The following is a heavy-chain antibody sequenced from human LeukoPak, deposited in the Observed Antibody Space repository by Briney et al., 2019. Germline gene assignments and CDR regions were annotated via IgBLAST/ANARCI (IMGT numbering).Heavy chain of an antibody. Sequence: SETLSLTCTVSGGSISSSSYYWGWIRQPPGKGLEWIGSIYYSGSTYYNPSLKSRVTISVDTSKNQFSLKLSSVTAADTAVYYCASRPRLGMVQLWLIDYWGQGTLVTVSS. J-gene: IGHJ4*02. D-gene: IGHD5-18*01. CDR2: IYYSGST. CDR3: ASRPRLGMVQLWLIDY. CDR1: GGSISSSSYY. V-gene: IGHV4-39*01.